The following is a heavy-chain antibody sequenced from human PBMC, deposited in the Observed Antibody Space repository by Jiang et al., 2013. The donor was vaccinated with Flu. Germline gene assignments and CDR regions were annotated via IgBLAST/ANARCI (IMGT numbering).Heavy chain of an antibody. CDR1: GGSISSSSYY. V-gene: IGHV4-39*07. Sequence: SGPGLVKPSETLSLTCTVSGGSISSSSYYWGWIRQPPGKGLEWIGSIYYSGSTYYNPSLKSRVTISVDTSKNQFSLKLSSVTAADTAVYYCARNKYYYGSGSAHFDYWGQGTLVTVSS. D-gene: IGHD3-10*01. CDR2: IYYSGST. CDR3: ARNKYYYGSGSAHFDY. J-gene: IGHJ4*02.